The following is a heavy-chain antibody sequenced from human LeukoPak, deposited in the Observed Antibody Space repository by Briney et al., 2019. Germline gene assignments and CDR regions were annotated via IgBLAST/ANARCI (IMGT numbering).Heavy chain of an antibody. CDR1: GGSFSGYY. V-gene: IGHV4-34*01. D-gene: IGHD1-26*01. CDR3: ARVLSGSYFPYYYGMDV. J-gene: IGHJ6*02. CDR2: INHSGST. Sequence: SETLSLTCAVYGGSFSGYYWSWIRQPPGKGLGWIGEINHSGSTNYNPSLKSRVTISVDTSKNQFSLKLSSVTAADTAVYYCARVLSGSYFPYYYGMDVWGQGTTVTVSS.